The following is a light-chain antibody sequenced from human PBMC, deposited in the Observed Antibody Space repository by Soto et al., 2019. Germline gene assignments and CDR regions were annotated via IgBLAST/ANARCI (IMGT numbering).Light chain of an antibody. CDR3: QQYNNWPWM. CDR2: GAS. Sequence: EIVLTQSPGTLSLSPGERATLSCRASQSVTSSYLAWYQQKPGQAPRLLIFGASTRATGIPARFSGSGSGTEFTLTISSLQSEDFAVYYCQQYNNWPWMFGQGTKV. J-gene: IGKJ1*01. CDR1: QSVTSSY. V-gene: IGKV3-15*01.